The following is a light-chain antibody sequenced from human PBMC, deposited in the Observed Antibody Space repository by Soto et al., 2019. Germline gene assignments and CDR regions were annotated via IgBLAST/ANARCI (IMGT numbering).Light chain of an antibody. V-gene: IGLV2-14*01. CDR2: DVS. J-gene: IGLJ1*01. CDR3: SSYTSSSTLYV. CDR1: SSDVGGYNY. Sequence: QSVLTQPASVSVSPGQSITISCTGTSSDVGGYNYVSWYQQHPGKAPKLMIYDVSNRPSGVSNRFSGSKSGNTASLTISGLQAEDEADYYCSSYTSSSTLYVFGTGTKATVL.